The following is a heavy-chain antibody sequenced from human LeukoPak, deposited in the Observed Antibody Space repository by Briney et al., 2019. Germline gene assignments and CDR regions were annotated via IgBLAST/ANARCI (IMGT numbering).Heavy chain of an antibody. J-gene: IGHJ3*02. D-gene: IGHD4-17*01. Sequence: GGSLRLSCAASGFTFSSYSMNWVRQAPGKGPEWVSYISSSSSTIYYADSVKVRFTISRDNAKNSLYLQMNSLRAEDTAVYYCASHDYEAFDIWGQGTMVTVSS. V-gene: IGHV3-48*01. CDR3: ASHDYEAFDI. CDR1: GFTFSSYS. CDR2: ISSSSSTI.